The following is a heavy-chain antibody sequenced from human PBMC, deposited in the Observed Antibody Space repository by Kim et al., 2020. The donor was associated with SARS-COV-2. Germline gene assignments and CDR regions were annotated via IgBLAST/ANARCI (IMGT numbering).Heavy chain of an antibody. CDR3: ARGHKQVLLQRDQYYFGMDV. CDR1: GGSISSGSFF. V-gene: IGHV4-61*09. CDR2: INTAGSA. J-gene: IGHJ6*02. Sequence: SETLSLTCTVSGGSISSGSFFWSWLRQPAGKEVEWVGHINTAGSANYAPSLKSRLSISVDKSKNQFSLKMSSVTAADTAVYYCARGHKQVLLQRDQYYFGMDVWGQGTTVTVSS. D-gene: IGHD5-18*01.